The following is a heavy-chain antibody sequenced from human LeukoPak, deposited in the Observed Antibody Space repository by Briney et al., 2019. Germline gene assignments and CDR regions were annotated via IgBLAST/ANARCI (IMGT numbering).Heavy chain of an antibody. V-gene: IGHV3-11*01. CDR3: AKYYDILTGPTLYYYYGMDV. J-gene: IGHJ6*02. CDR2: ISSSGSTI. D-gene: IGHD3-9*01. Sequence: SGGSLRLYCAASGFTFSDYYMSWIRQAPGKGLEWVSYISSSGSTIYYADSVKGRFTISRDNAKNSLYLQMNSLRAEDTAVYYCAKYYDILTGPTLYYYYGMDVWGQGTTVTVSS. CDR1: GFTFSDYY.